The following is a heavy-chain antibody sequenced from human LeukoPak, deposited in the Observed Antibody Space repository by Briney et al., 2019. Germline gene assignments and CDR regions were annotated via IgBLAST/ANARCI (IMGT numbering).Heavy chain of an antibody. CDR1: GFTFSSYG. D-gene: IGHD3-22*01. Sequence: PGGSLRLSCAASGFTFSSYGMHWVRQAPGKGLEWVAVIWYDGSNKYYADSVKGRFTISRDNSKNTLYLQMNSLRAEDTAVYYCAKRGRYYYDSSVEYWGQGTLVTVSS. J-gene: IGHJ4*02. V-gene: IGHV3-33*06. CDR2: IWYDGSNK. CDR3: AKRGRYYYDSSVEY.